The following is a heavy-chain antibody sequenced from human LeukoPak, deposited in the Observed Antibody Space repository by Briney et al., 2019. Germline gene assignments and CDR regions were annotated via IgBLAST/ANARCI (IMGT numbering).Heavy chain of an antibody. CDR3: TSPSSSWSF. J-gene: IGHJ4*02. CDR2: IRSKANSYAT. V-gene: IGHV3-73*01. Sequence: GGSLKLSCAASGFTFSGSAMHWVRRASGKGLEWVGRIRSKANSYATAYAASVKGRFTISRDDSKNTAYLQMNSLKTEDTAVYYCTSPSSSWSFWGQGTLVTVSS. D-gene: IGHD6-13*01. CDR1: GFTFSGSA.